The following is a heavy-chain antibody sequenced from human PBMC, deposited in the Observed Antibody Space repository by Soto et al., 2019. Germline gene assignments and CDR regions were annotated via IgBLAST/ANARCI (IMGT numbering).Heavy chain of an antibody. V-gene: IGHV3-7*01. J-gene: IGHJ4*01. CDR3: ARDSGYGWGSSVNHYLDC. Sequence: GGSLRLSCAASGFTLRSYGMSWVRQAPGKGREWLATIKTDASEKKYVDSVKGRFTVSRDNAKNALYLQMESLRAEDTAVYYFARDSGYGWGSSVNHYLDCWGRGTLVTVSS. CDR1: GFTLRSYG. D-gene: IGHD3-10*01. CDR2: IKTDASEK.